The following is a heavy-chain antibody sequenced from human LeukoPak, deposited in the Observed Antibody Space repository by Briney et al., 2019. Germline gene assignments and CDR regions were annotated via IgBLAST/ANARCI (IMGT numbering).Heavy chain of an antibody. CDR3: ARDGSGVWSGYSTEAFDI. J-gene: IGHJ3*02. D-gene: IGHD3-3*01. CDR2: IIPIFGTA. Sequence: SVKVSCKASGGTFSSYAISWVRQAPGQGLEWMGGIIPIFGTANYAQKFQGRVTITTDESTSTAYMELSSLRSEDTAVYYCARDGSGVWSGYSTEAFDIWGQGTMVTVSS. V-gene: IGHV1-69*05. CDR1: GGTFSSYA.